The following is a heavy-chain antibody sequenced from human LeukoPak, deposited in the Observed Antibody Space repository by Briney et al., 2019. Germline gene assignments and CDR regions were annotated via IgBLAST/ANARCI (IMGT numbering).Heavy chain of an antibody. J-gene: IGHJ3*02. Sequence: ASVKVSCKASGYTFTGYYMHWVRQAPGQGLEWMGWINPNSGGTNNAQKFQGRVTMTTDTSTSTAYMDLRSLRSDDTAVYYCARDLYGTAFDIWGQGTMVTVSS. CDR1: GYTFTGYY. V-gene: IGHV1-2*02. CDR3: ARDLYGTAFDI. CDR2: INPNSGGT. D-gene: IGHD2-2*02.